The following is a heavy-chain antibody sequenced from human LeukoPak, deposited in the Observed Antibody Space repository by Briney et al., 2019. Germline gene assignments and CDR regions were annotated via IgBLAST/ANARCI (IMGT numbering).Heavy chain of an antibody. CDR2: IYTSGST. J-gene: IGHJ3*02. V-gene: IGHV4-4*07. CDR1: GGSISSYY. Sequence: PSETLSLTCTVSGGSISSYYWSWIRQPAGKGLEWIGRIYTSGSTNYNPSLKSRVTMSVDTSKNQFSLKLSSVTAADTAVYYCARERDYYGSGSYLAFDIWGQGTMVTVSS. CDR3: ARERDYYGSGSYLAFDI. D-gene: IGHD3-10*01.